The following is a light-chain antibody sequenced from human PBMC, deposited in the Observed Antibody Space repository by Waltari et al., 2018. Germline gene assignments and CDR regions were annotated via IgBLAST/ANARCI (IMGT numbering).Light chain of an antibody. CDR3: QQRANWPPLT. CDR2: HAS. J-gene: IGKJ4*01. Sequence: EIVLTQSPATLSLSPGERATLSCRASQSVSNFLAWYQQKPGQAPRLLIYHASKRATDIPDRFSGRGSGTDFTLTISRLEPGDSAVYYCQQRANWPPLTFGGGTRVEI. CDR1: QSVSNF. V-gene: IGKV3-11*01.